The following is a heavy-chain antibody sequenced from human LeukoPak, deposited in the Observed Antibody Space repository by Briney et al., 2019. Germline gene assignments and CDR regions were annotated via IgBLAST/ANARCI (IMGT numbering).Heavy chain of an antibody. CDR1: GFTFNIYV. V-gene: IGHV3-21*01. CDR3: AKARSNWGGYFDY. Sequence: PGGSLRLSCAASGFTFNIYVMNWVRQAPGKGLEWVSSISSNTKYIYYADSVKGRFTISRDNANNSLYLQMNSLRAEDTAVYYCAKARSNWGGYFDYWGQGTLVTVSS. D-gene: IGHD7-27*01. J-gene: IGHJ4*02. CDR2: ISSNTKYI.